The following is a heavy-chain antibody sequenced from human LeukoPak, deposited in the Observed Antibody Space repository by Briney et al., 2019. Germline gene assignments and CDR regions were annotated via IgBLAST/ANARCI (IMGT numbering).Heavy chain of an antibody. CDR2: ISYDGSNK. CDR3: ARGRYLLWFGVNWFDP. V-gene: IGHV3-30-3*01. CDR1: GFTFSSYA. D-gene: IGHD3-10*01. Sequence: GGSLRLSCAASGFTFSSYAMHWVRQAPGKGLEWVAVISYDGSNKYYADSVKGRFTISRDNSKNTLYLQMNSLRAEDTAVYYCARGRYLLWFGVNWFDPWGQGTLVTVSS. J-gene: IGHJ5*02.